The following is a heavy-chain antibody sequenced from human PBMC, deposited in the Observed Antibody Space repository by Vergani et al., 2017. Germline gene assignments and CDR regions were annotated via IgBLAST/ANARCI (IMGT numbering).Heavy chain of an antibody. CDR1: GFSFNTYW. CDR3: VRTEYCTGIACNTRFDS. D-gene: IGHD2-8*02. CDR2: IDEYGNRA. Sequence: EVQLVESGGGSVQSGGSLRLSCVASGFSFNTYWMHWVRQVPGNGLMWVARIDEYGNRATYGDFETGRFTISRDNAKNTVFLQMNNLRADDAGVYYRVRTEYCTGIACNTRFDSWGQGALVTVSS. J-gene: IGHJ5*01. V-gene: IGHV3-74*03.